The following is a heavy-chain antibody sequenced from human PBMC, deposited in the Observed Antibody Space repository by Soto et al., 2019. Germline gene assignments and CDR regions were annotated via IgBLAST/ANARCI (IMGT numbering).Heavy chain of an antibody. CDR1: GGTFSTYA. CDR3: ARYRPHIVVVTAGLMVGGNEAFVI. Sequence: QVQLVQSGAEVKKPGSSVKVSCKASGGTFSTYAISWVRQAPGQGLEWMGGIIPICETTNYAQEFQGRVTITADKSTSTAYMEMSRLRFDDTAVYYCARYRPHIVVVTAGLMVGGNEAFVIWGQGTVVTVSS. J-gene: IGHJ3*02. D-gene: IGHD2-2*01. CDR2: IIPICETT. V-gene: IGHV1-69*06.